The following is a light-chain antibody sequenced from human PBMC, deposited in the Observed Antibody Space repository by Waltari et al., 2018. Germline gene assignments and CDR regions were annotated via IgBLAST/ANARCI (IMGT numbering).Light chain of an antibody. J-gene: IGLJ3*02. CDR1: ALPKKY. Sequence: SYELTQPPSVSVSPGQTARITCSGDALPKKYAYWYQQKSGQDPVLVIYEDSKQPSGTPERFSGSSSGTMATLTISGAQVADEDDYYCYSTDGSGNHRVFGGGTKLTVL. V-gene: IGLV3-10*03. CDR3: YSTDGSGNHRV. CDR2: EDS.